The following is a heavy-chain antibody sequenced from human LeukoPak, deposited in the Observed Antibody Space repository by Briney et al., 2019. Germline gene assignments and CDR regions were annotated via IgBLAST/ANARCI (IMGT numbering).Heavy chain of an antibody. CDR3: AKGGSYFDY. CDR1: GFTFSSYG. J-gene: IGHJ4*02. CDR2: IWYDGSNK. D-gene: IGHD1-26*01. Sequence: GGSLRLSCAASGFTFSSYGMHWVRQAPGKGLEWVAVIWYDGSNKYYADSVKGRFTISRDNSKNTLYLQMNSLRAGDTAVYYCAKGGSYFDYWGQGTLVTVSS. V-gene: IGHV3-30*02.